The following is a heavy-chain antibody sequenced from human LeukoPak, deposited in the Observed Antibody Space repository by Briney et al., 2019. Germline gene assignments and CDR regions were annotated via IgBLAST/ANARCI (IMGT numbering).Heavy chain of an antibody. V-gene: IGHV4-39*07. Sequence: PSETLSLTCIVSGGSINNNSYYWGWIRQPPGKGLEWIGSVYYSGSTYYNPSLKSRVTVSVDTSKNQFSLKVTSVTAADTALYYCAKDLRDDPYSSSWYGPDSWGQGTLVTVSS. D-gene: IGHD6-13*01. CDR2: VYYSGST. CDR1: GGSINNNSYY. CDR3: AKDLRDDPYSSSWYGPDS. J-gene: IGHJ4*02.